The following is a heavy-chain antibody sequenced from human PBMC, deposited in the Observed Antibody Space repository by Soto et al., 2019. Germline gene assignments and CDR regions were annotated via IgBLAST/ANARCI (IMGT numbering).Heavy chain of an antibody. D-gene: IGHD6-6*01. CDR2: IWYDGSNK. CDR1: GFTFSSYG. V-gene: IGHV3-33*01. CDR3: ARELSIAARPAAGFDY. Sequence: GGSLRLSCAASGFTFSSYGMHWVRQAPGKGLEWVAVIWYDGSNKYYADSVKGRFTISRDNSKNTLYLQMNSLRAEDTAVYYCARELSIAARPAAGFDYWGQGTLVTVSS. J-gene: IGHJ4*02.